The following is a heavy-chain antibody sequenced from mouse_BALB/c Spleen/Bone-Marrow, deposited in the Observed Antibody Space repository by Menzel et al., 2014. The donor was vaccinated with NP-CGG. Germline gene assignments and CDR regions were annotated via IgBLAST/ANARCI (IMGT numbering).Heavy chain of an antibody. CDR2: IDPANGNT. CDR3: ARWEYYAMDY. Sequence: EVQRVGSGAELVKPGASVKLSCTASGFNIXDTYMHWVKQRPEQGLEWIGRIDPANGNTKYDPKFQGKATITADTSSNTAYLQLSSLTSEDTAVYYCARWEYYAMDYWGQGTSVTVSS. J-gene: IGHJ4*01. D-gene: IGHD4-1*01. CDR1: GFNIXDTY. V-gene: IGHV14-3*02.